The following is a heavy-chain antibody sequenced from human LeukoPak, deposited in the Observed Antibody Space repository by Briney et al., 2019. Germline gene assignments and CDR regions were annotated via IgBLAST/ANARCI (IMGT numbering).Heavy chain of an antibody. J-gene: IGHJ5*02. CDR1: GGSISSSSYY. CDR3: ARYSEYGSGALNWFDP. V-gene: IGHV4-39*01. D-gene: IGHD3-10*01. CDR2: IYYSGST. Sequence: SETLSLTCTVSGGSISSSSYYWGWIRQPPGKGLEWIGSIYYSGSTYYNPSLKSRVTISVDTSKNQFSLKLSSVTAADTAVYYCARYSEYGSGALNWFDPWGQGTLVTVSS.